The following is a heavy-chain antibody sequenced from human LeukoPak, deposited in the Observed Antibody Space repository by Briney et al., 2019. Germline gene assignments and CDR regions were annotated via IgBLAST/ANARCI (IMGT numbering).Heavy chain of an antibody. D-gene: IGHD6-19*01. CDR1: GYTFTSYY. CDR2: INPSGGST. J-gene: IGHJ4*02. Sequence: ASVKVSCKASGYTFTSYYMHWVRQAPGQGLEWMGIINPSGGSTSYAQKFQGRVTMTRDTSTSTVYMELSSLRSEDTAVYYCARDLGSSGWYGGFDYWGQGTLVTVSS. CDR3: ARDLGSSGWYGGFDY. V-gene: IGHV1-46*01.